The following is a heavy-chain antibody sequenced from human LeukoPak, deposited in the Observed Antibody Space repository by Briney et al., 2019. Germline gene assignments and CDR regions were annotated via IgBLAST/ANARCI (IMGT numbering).Heavy chain of an antibody. CDR2: IRYDGSNK. Sequence: PGGSLRLSCAASGFTFSGYGMHWVRQAPGKGLEWVAFIRYDGSNKYYADSVKGRFTISRDNSKNTLYLQMNSLRAEDTAVYYCAKDSSSWPRGASLDYWGQGTLVTVSS. D-gene: IGHD6-13*01. J-gene: IGHJ4*02. CDR1: GFTFSGYG. V-gene: IGHV3-30*02. CDR3: AKDSSSWPRGASLDY.